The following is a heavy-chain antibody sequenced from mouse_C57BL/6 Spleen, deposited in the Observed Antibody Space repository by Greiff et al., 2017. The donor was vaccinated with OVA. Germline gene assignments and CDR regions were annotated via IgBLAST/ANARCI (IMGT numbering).Heavy chain of an antibody. Sequence: QVQLQQPGAELVRPGASVKLSCKASGYTFTSYWMHWVKQRPIQGLEWIGNIDPSDSETASNQKFKDKATLTVDKSSGTAYMQLSRLTSEDSAVYYCARRETDWYFDVWGTGTTVTVSS. CDR3: ARRETDWYFDV. D-gene: IGHD4-1*01. CDR2: IDPSDSET. V-gene: IGHV1-52*01. J-gene: IGHJ1*03. CDR1: GYTFTSYW.